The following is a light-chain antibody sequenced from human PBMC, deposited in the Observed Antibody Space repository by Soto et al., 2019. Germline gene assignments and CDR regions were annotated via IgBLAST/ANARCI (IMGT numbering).Light chain of an antibody. CDR3: QRRSNWPALT. CDR1: QSVSSH. Sequence: EVVLTQSPANLSLSPGESATLSCRASQSVSSHLAWYQQKPGQPPRLLLFDASSRAPGIPARFRGRGSGTDFALTISSLEPEDFAIYYCQRRSNWPALTFGGGTRVDI. J-gene: IGKJ4*01. CDR2: DAS. V-gene: IGKV3-11*01.